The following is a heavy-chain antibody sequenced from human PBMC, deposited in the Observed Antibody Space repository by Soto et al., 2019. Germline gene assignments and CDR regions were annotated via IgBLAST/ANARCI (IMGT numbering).Heavy chain of an antibody. Sequence: SSETLSLTCGVSGGSFGSSAYYWGWIRQAPGKGLEWIGSINYSGSTYDNPSLKSRVTISVDTSRNQFSLKLSSVTAADTALYYCSRRAPEGFDPWGQGTLVTVSS. CDR2: INYSGST. J-gene: IGHJ5*02. CDR3: SRRAPEGFDP. CDR1: GGSFGSSAYY. V-gene: IGHV4-39*01.